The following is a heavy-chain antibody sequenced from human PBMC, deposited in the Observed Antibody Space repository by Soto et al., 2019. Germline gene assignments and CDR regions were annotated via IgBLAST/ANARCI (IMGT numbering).Heavy chain of an antibody. Sequence: GGSLRLSCAASGFSFRSYAMTWVRQAPGQGLEWVSSISGSGINIYYADSVRGRFTISRDNSRNILFLQMNSLRVEDTAVYYCAKDTTVTTIPPYWGQGTQVTVSS. D-gene: IGHD4-17*01. J-gene: IGHJ4*02. CDR3: AKDTTVTTIPPY. V-gene: IGHV3-23*01. CDR2: ISGSGINI. CDR1: GFSFRSYA.